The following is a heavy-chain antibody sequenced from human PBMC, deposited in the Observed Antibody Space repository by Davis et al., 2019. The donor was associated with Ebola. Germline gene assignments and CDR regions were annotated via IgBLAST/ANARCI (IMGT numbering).Heavy chain of an antibody. CDR2: ISYDGSNK. CDR1: RFTFSSYA. D-gene: IGHD3-9*01. Sequence: PGGSLRLSCAASRFTFSSYAMHWVRQAPGKGLEWVAVISYDGSNKYYADSVKGRFTISRDNSKNTLYLQMNSLRAEDTAVDYCAREGWSPGTGAGLLNYYYYYYMDVWGKGTTVTVSS. V-gene: IGHV3-30-3*01. J-gene: IGHJ6*03. CDR3: AREGWSPGTGAGLLNYYYYYYMDV.